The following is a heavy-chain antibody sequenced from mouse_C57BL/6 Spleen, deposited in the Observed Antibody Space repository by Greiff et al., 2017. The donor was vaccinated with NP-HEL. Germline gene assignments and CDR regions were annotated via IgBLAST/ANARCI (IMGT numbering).Heavy chain of an antibody. J-gene: IGHJ2*01. V-gene: IGHV1-64*01. CDR2: IHPNSGST. CDR3: ARRDYGSPFDY. D-gene: IGHD1-1*01. CDR1: GYTFTSYW. Sequence: QVQLQQPGAELVKPGASVKLSCKASGYTFTSYWMHWVKQRPGQGLEWIGMIHPNSGSTNYNEKFKSKATLTVDKFSSTADMQLSSLTSADAAVYDCARRDYGSPFDYWGQGTTLTVSS.